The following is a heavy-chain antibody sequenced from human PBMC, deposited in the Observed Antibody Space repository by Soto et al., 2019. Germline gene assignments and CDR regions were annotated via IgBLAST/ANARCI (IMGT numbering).Heavy chain of an antibody. V-gene: IGHV1-2*02. D-gene: IGHD2-2*03. J-gene: IGHJ5*02. CDR3: AREAYSSSFGYVTNPKWFDP. CDR2: INSSNGGT. CDR1: GYRFSHFF. Sequence: SSVKVSCKASGYRFSHFFMHWVRQVPGQGLEWMGWINSSNGGTKYSQKFQGRLTLTTDTSTNIAYMELSRLTSDDTAIYYCAREAYSSSFGYVTNPKWFDPWGHGTPVTVSS.